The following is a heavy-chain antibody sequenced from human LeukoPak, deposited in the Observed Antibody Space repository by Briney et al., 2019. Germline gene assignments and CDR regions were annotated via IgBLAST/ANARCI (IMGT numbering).Heavy chain of an antibody. D-gene: IGHD6-13*01. CDR2: INHSGST. J-gene: IGHJ4*02. Sequence: SETLSLTCAVYGGSFSGYYWSWIRQPPGKGLEWIGEINHSGSTNYNPSLKSRVTISVDTSKNQFSLKLSSVTAADTAVYYCARFSRIAAAGFFFDYWGQGTLVTVSS. CDR1: GGSFSGYY. CDR3: ARFSRIAAAGFFFDY. V-gene: IGHV4-34*01.